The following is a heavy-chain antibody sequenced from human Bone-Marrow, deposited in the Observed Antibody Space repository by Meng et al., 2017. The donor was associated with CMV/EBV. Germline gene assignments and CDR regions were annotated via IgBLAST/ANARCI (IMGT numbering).Heavy chain of an antibody. J-gene: IGHJ4*02. V-gene: IGHV1-18*01. D-gene: IGHD1-1*01. CDR1: GYTFTNYG. CDR2: ISAHNGNT. CDR3: ARGGAFTVTTHFAY. Sequence: ASVKVSCKASGYTFTNYGISWVRQAPGQGLEWMGWISAHNGNTRYTQKFQGRVTMTTATYTKTAYMEVRSLRSDDTAVYFCARGGAFTVTTHFAYWGQGTLVTVSS.